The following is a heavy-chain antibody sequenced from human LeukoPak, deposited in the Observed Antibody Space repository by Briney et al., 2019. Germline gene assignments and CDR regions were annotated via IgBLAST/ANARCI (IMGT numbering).Heavy chain of an antibody. CDR2: SCYSGST. CDR1: GGSISSSTYY. Sequence: PSETLSLTCTVSGGSISSSTYYWGWIRQPPGKGLEWVGSSCYSGSTYYNPSLKSRVTISVDTSKNQFSLKLSSVTAADTAVYYCARDYSNSWWGWGQGTLVTVSS. CDR3: ARDYSNSWWG. J-gene: IGHJ4*02. V-gene: IGHV4-39*07. D-gene: IGHD6-13*01.